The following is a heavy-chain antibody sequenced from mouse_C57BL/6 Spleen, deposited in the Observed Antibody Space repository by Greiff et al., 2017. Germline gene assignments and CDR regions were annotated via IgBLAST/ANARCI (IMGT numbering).Heavy chain of an antibody. Sequence: VQLQQSGAELVKPGASVKISCKASGYTFTDYYINWVKQRPGQGLEWIGKIGPGSGSTYYNEKFKGKDTLTADKSSSTAYMQLSSLTSEDSAVYFCASPSNYEYYAMDYWGQGTSVTVSS. CDR3: ASPSNYEYYAMDY. CDR1: GYTFTDYY. D-gene: IGHD2-5*01. V-gene: IGHV1-77*01. CDR2: IGPGSGST. J-gene: IGHJ4*01.